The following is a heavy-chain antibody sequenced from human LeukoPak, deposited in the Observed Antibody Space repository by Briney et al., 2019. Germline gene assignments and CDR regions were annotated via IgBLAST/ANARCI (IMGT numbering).Heavy chain of an antibody. CDR2: ISGSSGST. V-gene: IGHV3-23*01. J-gene: IGHJ2*01. CDR1: GFTFSSYA. CDR3: VGPSIVARYWFFDL. Sequence: GGSLRLSCAASGFTFSSYAMSWVRQAPGKGLEWVSLISGSSGSTFYTDSVKGRFIFSRDDSKNMLYLEMNSLRAEDTAVYYCVGPSIVARYWFFDLWGRGTLVTVSS. D-gene: IGHD6-6*01.